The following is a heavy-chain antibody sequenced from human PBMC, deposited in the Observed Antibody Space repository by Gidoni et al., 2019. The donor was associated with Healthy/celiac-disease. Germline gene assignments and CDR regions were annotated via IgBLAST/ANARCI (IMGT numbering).Heavy chain of an antibody. J-gene: IGHJ4*02. D-gene: IGHD3-9*01. CDR1: GFTCSSYA. CDR3: AKGRGGGSDIYYFDY. CDR2: ISGSGGST. Sequence: EVQLLESGGGGVQPGGSLRLSCAASGFTCSSYAMSWVRQAPGKGLEWVSAISGSGGSTYYADSVQGRFTISRDNSKNTLYLQMNSLRAEDTAVYYCAKGRGGGSDIYYFDYWGQGTLVTVSS. V-gene: IGHV3-23*01.